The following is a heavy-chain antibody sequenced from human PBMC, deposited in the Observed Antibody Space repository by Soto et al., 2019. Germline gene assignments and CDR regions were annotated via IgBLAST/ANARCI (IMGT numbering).Heavy chain of an antibody. D-gene: IGHD3-16*01. CDR2: IDPRESYT. CDR3: TKHGGHRPIDD. J-gene: IGHJ4*02. CDR1: GYNFISYW. Sequence: PGESLKISCKASGYNFISYWINWVRQKPGKGLEWMGRIDPRESYTNYSPSFQGHVTILADKSISTAYLQWNSLKASDTGMYYCTKHGGHRPIDDWGQGTLVTVSS. V-gene: IGHV5-10-1*01.